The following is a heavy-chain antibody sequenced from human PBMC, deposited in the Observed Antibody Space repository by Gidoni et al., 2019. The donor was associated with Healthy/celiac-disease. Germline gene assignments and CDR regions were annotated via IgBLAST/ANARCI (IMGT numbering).Heavy chain of an antibody. CDR1: GGSISSSRYY. V-gene: IGHV4-39*01. Sequence: QLQLQESGTGLAKPSETLSLTCTVSGGSISSSRYYWGWIRQPPGKGLEWIGSIYYSGSTYYNPSLKSRVTISVDTSKNQFSLKLSSVTAADTAVYYCARIRHYDYVWGTRDCWFDPWGQGTLVTVSS. CDR2: IYYSGST. CDR3: ARIRHYDYVWGTRDCWFDP. D-gene: IGHD3-16*01. J-gene: IGHJ5*02.